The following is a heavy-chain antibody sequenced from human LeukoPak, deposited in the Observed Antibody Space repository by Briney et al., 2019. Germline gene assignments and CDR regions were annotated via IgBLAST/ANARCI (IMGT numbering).Heavy chain of an antibody. V-gene: IGHV4-39*07. D-gene: IGHD1-1*01. CDR2: IYYSGST. CDR3: ARDRGTWNDDGFDY. Sequence: SETLSLTCTVSGGSINSSSSYWLWIRQPPGKGLEWIGSIYYSGSTYYNPSLKSRVTISVDTSKNQLSLKLSSVTAADTAVYYCARDRGTWNDDGFDYWGQGTLVTVSS. J-gene: IGHJ4*02. CDR1: GGSINSSSSY.